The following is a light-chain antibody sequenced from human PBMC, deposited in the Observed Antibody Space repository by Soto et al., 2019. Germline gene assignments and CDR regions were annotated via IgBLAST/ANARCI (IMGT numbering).Light chain of an antibody. Sequence: QSALTQPASVSGSPGQSITISCTGTSADVGTYNLVSWYQQHPGKAPKLMIYDGNRRPSGVSIRFSGSKSGNTASLIISGLQAEDEADYFCCSYAGSSNFVFGAGTKLTVL. V-gene: IGLV2-23*03. CDR3: CSYAGSSNFV. CDR1: SADVGTYNL. J-gene: IGLJ1*01. CDR2: DGN.